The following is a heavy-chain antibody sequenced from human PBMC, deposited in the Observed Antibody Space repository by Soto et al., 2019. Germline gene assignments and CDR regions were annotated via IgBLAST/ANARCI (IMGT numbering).Heavy chain of an antibody. D-gene: IGHD2-2*01. J-gene: IGHJ5*02. Sequence: SETLSLTCTVSGASLHIGGYYWAWIRQNPGKGLEWIGYIYYTGVTYYNPSLGSRVNISVDTSKNQFSLELTSVTAADTAVYSGARHGSSTANWLDPWGQGLPALVSS. CDR3: ARHGSSTANWLDP. CDR1: GASLHIGGYY. CDR2: IYYTGVT. V-gene: IGHV4-31*03.